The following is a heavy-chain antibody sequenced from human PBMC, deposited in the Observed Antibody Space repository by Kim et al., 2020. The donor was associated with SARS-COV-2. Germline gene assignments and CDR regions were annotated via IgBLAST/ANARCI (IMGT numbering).Heavy chain of an antibody. J-gene: IGHJ4*02. D-gene: IGHD5-18*01. V-gene: IGHV3-23*01. CDR3: AKGIYPRAMATFDY. CDR1: GFTFSTYA. CDR2: ISGSGDNT. Sequence: GGSLRLSCAASGFTFSTYAMSWVRQAPGKGLEWVSAISGSGDNTYSSDSVKGRFTISRDNSKNTLYLQMASLRAEDTAVYYCAKGIYPRAMATFDYWGQGTLVTVSS.